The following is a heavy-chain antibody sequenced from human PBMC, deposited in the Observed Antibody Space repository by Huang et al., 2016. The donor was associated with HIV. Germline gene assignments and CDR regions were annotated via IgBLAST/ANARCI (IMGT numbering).Heavy chain of an antibody. V-gene: IGHV3-7*01. Sequence: EVQLVESGGGLVQPGGSLRLSCAASGFTFSSYWMSWVRQAPGKGGEWVANIKQDGSEKYYVDSVKGRFTITRDNAKNSLYLQMNSLRAEDTAVYYCARDYSSTLYYFDYWGQGTLVTVSS. CDR3: ARDYSSTLYYFDY. J-gene: IGHJ4*02. CDR1: GFTFSSYW. D-gene: IGHD2-21*01. CDR2: IKQDGSEK.